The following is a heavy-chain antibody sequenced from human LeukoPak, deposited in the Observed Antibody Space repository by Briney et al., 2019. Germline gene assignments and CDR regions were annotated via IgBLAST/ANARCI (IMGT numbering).Heavy chain of an antibody. D-gene: IGHD5-24*01. CDR2: INHSGST. CDR3: ARGQKRWLQFGWFDP. V-gene: IGHV4-34*01. J-gene: IGHJ5*02. Sequence: SETLSLTCAVYGGSFSGYHWSWIRQPPGKGLEWIGEINHSGSTNYNPSLKSRVTISVDTSKNQFSLKLSSVTAADTAVYYCARGQKRWLQFGWFDPWGQGTLVTVSS. CDR1: GGSFSGYH.